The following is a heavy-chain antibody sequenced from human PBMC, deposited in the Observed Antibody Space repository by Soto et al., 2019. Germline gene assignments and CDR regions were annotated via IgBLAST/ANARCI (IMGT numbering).Heavy chain of an antibody. V-gene: IGHV1-18*01. CDR3: ARARDPYSSGRYGGWYYYYGMDV. CDR2: ISAYNGNT. J-gene: IGHJ6*02. D-gene: IGHD6-19*01. Sequence: ASVKVSCKASGYTFTSYGISWVRQAPGQGLEWMGWISAYNGNTNYAQKLQGRVTMTTDTSTSTAYMELRSLRSDDTAVYYCARARDPYSSGRYGGWYYYYGMDVWGQGTTVTVSS. CDR1: GYTFTSYG.